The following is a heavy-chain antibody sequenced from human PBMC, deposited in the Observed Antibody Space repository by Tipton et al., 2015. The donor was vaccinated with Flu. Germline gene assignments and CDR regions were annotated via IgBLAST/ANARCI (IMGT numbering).Heavy chain of an antibody. CDR1: GFTFSSYS. Sequence: SLRLSCAASGFTFSSYSMNWVRQAPGKGLEWVSAISGSGGSTYYADSVKGRFTISRDNSKNALYLQMSSLRAEDTAVYYCAKDPVGPYYYYYMDVWGKGTTVTVSS. V-gene: IGHV3-23*01. CDR3: AKDPVGPYYYYYMDV. J-gene: IGHJ6*03. D-gene: IGHD4-23*01. CDR2: ISGSGGST.